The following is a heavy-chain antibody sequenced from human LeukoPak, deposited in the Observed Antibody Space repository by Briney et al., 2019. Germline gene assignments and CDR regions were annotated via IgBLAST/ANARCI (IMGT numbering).Heavy chain of an antibody. Sequence: KTSETLSLTCTVSGGSISSRSYYWGWIRQPPGKGLEWIGSIYYSGNTYYTPSLKSRITISLDTSKNQLSLKLSSVTAADTAVYYCARHVYGGGYFDYWGQGTLVTVSS. J-gene: IGHJ4*02. D-gene: IGHD3-10*01. V-gene: IGHV4-39*01. CDR1: GGSISSRSYY. CDR2: IYYSGNT. CDR3: ARHVYGGGYFDY.